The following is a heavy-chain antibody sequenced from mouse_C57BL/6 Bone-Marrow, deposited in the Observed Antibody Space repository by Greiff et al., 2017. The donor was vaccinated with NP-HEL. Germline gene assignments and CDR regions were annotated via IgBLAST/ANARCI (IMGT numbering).Heavy chain of an antibody. V-gene: IGHV1-26*01. CDR1: GYTFTDYY. J-gene: IGHJ1*03. D-gene: IGHD2-3*01. CDR3: IDGYYGYFDV. Sequence: EVQLQQSGPELVKPGASVKISCKASGYTFTDYYMNWVKQSHGKSLEWIGDINPNNGGTSYNQKFKGKATLTVDTSSSTAYMELRSLTSEDSAVYYCIDGYYGYFDVWGTGTTVTVSS. CDR2: INPNNGGT.